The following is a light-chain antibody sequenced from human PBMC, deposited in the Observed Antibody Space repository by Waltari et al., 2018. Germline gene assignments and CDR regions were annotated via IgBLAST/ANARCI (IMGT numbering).Light chain of an antibody. CDR3: QQYDSAPPT. CDR1: QGISSW. CDR2: KAS. Sequence: DILMTQSPSSLSASLGDRVTLTCRASQGISSWLAWYQQKPGKPPKLLIYKASTLQSGVTSSFSRSRSGTDFTLTISSLQPEDFATYFCQQYDSAPPTFGGGTKMDI. J-gene: IGKJ2*01. V-gene: IGKV1-5*03.